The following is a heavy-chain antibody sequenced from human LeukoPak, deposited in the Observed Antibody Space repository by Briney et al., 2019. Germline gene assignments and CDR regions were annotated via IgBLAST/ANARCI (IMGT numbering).Heavy chain of an antibody. CDR3: ATRGYSGYDPFDY. CDR2: IWYDGSNE. V-gene: IGHV3-30*02. J-gene: IGHJ4*02. Sequence: GGSLRLSCAASGFTFSSYGMHWVRQAPGKGLEWVAFIWYDGSNEYYADSVKGRFTISRHNSKNTLYLQMNSLRAEDTAVYYCATRGYSGYDPFDYWGQGTLVTVSS. D-gene: IGHD5-12*01. CDR1: GFTFSSYG.